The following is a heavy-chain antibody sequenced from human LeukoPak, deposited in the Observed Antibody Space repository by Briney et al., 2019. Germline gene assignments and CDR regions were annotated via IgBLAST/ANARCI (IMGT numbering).Heavy chain of an antibody. CDR2: IIPILGTA. J-gene: IGHJ4*02. CDR3: AVGDGYPFDY. D-gene: IGHD5-24*01. V-gene: IGHV1-69*11. CDR1: GGTFSSYA. Sequence: GASVKVSCKASGGTFSSYAISWVRQAPGQGLEWMGRIIPILGTANCAQKFQGRVTITTDESTSTAYMELSSLRSEDTAVYYCAVGDGYPFDYWGQGTLVTVSS.